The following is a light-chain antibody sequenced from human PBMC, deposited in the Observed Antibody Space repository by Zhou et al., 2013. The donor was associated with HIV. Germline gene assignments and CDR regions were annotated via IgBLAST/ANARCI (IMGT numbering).Light chain of an antibody. CDR3: QQYDGSPWT. CDR2: ATS. V-gene: IGKV3-20*01. CDR1: QSVSSSY. Sequence: EIVLTQSPGTLSLSPGERATLSCRASQSVSSSYLAWYQQRPGQAPRLLIYATSSRATGRFSGSGSGTDFTLTITRLEPEDFAVYHCQQYDGSPWTFGQGTKVEI. J-gene: IGKJ1*01.